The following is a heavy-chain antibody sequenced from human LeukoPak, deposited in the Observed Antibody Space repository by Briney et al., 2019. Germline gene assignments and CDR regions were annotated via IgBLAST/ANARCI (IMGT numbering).Heavy chain of an antibody. CDR2: ISATGTAT. Sequence: GGSLRLSCAASGFTFGSYPMTWVRQAPGKGLEWVSSISATGTATYYADSVRGRFTISRDNSKNTLYLQMNSLRAEDTAIYYCARGSPQVWGQGTTVTVSS. CDR1: GFTFGSYP. D-gene: IGHD1-26*01. J-gene: IGHJ6*02. V-gene: IGHV3-23*01. CDR3: ARGSPQV.